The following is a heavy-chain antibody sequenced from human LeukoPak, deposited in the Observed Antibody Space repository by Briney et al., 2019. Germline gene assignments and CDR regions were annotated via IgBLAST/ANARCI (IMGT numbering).Heavy chain of an antibody. J-gene: IGHJ4*02. D-gene: IGHD3-22*01. Sequence: PGGSLILSCAASGFTFSSYEMNWVRQAPAKGLEWVSYVSSSGITIYYADSVKGRFTISRDNAKNSLYLQMNSLRAEDTAVYYCARVKIREGGYYPPALDFWGQGTLVTVSS. CDR1: GFTFSSYE. CDR3: ARVKIREGGYYPPALDF. V-gene: IGHV3-48*03. CDR2: VSSSGITI.